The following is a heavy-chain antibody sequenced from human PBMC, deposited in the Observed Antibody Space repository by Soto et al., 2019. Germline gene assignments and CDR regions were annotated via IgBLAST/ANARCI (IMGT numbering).Heavy chain of an antibody. V-gene: IGHV1-18*01. CDR1: GYTFTSYG. J-gene: IGHJ5*02. CDR2: ISAYNGNT. Sequence: DSVKISCKASGYTFTSYGMSWVRQAPGQGLEWMGWISAYNGNTNYAQKLQGRVTMTTDTSTSTAYMELRSLRSDDTAVYYCARTRCGGDCYRNWFDPWGQGTLVTVSS. CDR3: ARTRCGGDCYRNWFDP. D-gene: IGHD2-21*01.